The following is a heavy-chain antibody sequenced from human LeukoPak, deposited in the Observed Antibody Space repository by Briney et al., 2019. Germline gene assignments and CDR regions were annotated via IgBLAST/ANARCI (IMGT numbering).Heavy chain of an antibody. J-gene: IGHJ6*02. CDR1: GFTFSSSA. V-gene: IGHV3-23*01. D-gene: IGHD2-8*02. Sequence: PGGSLRLSCAASGFTFSSSAMSWVRQAPGKGLEWVSAISNNGGYTYYADSVQGRFTISRDNSKSTLCLQMNSLRAEDTAVYYCAKGPWSYFYTMDVWGQGTTVTVSS. CDR3: AKGPWSYFYTMDV. CDR2: ISNNGGYT.